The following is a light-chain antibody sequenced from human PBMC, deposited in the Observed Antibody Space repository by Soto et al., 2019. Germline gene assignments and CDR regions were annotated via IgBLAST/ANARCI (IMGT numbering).Light chain of an antibody. CDR3: QQFSSYPFT. CDR1: QSVTNSY. CDR2: DAA. Sequence: EIVLTQSPGTLSMSPGERVTLFCRASQSVTNSYVAWYQQKPGQAPRLLIYDAATRATGIPDRFSGSGSGTDFTLTISRLEPEDFAVYYCQQFSSYPFTFGGGTKVDIK. V-gene: IGKV3-20*01. J-gene: IGKJ4*01.